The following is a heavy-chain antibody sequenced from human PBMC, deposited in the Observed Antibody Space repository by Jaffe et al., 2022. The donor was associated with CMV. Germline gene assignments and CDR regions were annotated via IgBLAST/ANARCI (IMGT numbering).Heavy chain of an antibody. D-gene: IGHD2-15*01. J-gene: IGHJ5*02. V-gene: IGHV4-59*08. CDR2: IYYSGST. CDR1: GGSISSYY. Sequence: QVQLQESGPGLVKPSETLSLTCTVSGGSISSYYWSWIRQPPGKGLEWIGYIYYSGSTNYNPSLKSRVTISVDTSKNQFSLKLSSVTAADTAVYYCARQPLGYCSGGSCYPYNWFDPWGQGTLVTVSS. CDR3: ARQPLGYCSGGSCYPYNWFDP.